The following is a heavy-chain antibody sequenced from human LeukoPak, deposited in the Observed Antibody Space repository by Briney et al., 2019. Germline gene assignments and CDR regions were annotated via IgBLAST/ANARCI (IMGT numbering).Heavy chain of an antibody. CDR3: ARRGATYSSSWYGVDWFDP. CDR1: GYSFTSYW. V-gene: IGHV5-51*01. Sequence: PGESLKVSCKGSGYSFTSYWIAWVRQMPGKGLEWMGTIYPGDSDTRYSPSFQGQVTISADKSISTAYLQWSSLKASDTAMYYCARRGATYSSSWYGVDWFDPWGQGTLVTVSS. CDR2: IYPGDSDT. D-gene: IGHD6-13*01. J-gene: IGHJ5*02.